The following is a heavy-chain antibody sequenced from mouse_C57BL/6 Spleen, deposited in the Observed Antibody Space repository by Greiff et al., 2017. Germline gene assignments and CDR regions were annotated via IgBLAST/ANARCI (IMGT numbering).Heavy chain of an antibody. J-gene: IGHJ1*03. CDR3: ARSELGYWYFDV. D-gene: IGHD4-1*01. Sequence: VQLQQPGAELVKPGASVKLSCKASGYTFTSYWMHWVKQRPGQGLEWIGMIHPNSGSTNYNEKFKSKATLNVDKSSSTAYMQLSSLTSDDSVVYYCARSELGYWYFDVWGTGTTVTVSS. CDR2: IHPNSGST. CDR1: GYTFTSYW. V-gene: IGHV1-64*01.